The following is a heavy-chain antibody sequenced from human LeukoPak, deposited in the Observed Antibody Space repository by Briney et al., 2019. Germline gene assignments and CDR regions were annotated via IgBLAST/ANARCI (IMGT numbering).Heavy chain of an antibody. CDR3: AKGLDRLCDY. CDR1: GFTFSSYA. CDR2: ISNSGGST. V-gene: IGHV3-23*01. Sequence: GGSLRLSCAASGFTFSSYAMSWVRQAPGKGLEWVSAISNSGGSTYYADSVKGRLAISRDNSKNTLYLQMNSLRAEDTAVYYCAKGLDRLCDYWGQGALVTVSS. J-gene: IGHJ4*02. D-gene: IGHD6-6*01.